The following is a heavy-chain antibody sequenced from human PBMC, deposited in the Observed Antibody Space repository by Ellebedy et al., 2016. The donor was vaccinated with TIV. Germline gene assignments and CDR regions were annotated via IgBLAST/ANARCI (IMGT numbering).Heavy chain of an antibody. CDR1: GYRFTGYF. D-gene: IGHD2/OR15-2a*01. V-gene: IGHV1-46*01. Sequence: ASVKVSCKASGYRFTGYFMHWVRQTPGEGLERMGVINPSGGSTSYEQKFQGRVTMTRDTSTGTVYMELSRLRSEDTAVYFCARDLSFDYWGQGTLITVSS. CDR2: INPSGGST. CDR3: ARDLSFDY. J-gene: IGHJ4*02.